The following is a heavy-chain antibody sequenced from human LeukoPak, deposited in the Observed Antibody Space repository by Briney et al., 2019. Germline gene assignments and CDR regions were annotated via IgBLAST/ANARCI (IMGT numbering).Heavy chain of an antibody. V-gene: IGHV1-8*03. Sequence: ASVKVSCKASGYTFTSYDINWVRQATGQGLEWMGWMNPNSGNTGYAQKFQGRVTITRNTSISTAYMELSSLRSEDTAVYYCAREGGPIAAGYYYYYMDVWGKGTTVTVSS. CDR1: GYTFTSYD. CDR2: MNPNSGNT. J-gene: IGHJ6*03. D-gene: IGHD5-12*01. CDR3: AREGGPIAAGYYYYYMDV.